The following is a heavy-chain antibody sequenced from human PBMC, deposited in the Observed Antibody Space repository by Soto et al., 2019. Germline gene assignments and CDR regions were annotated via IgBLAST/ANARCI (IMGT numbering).Heavy chain of an antibody. Sequence: QVQLEQSGDEVKKTGASVKVSCKASGYIFVNYGIAWVRQAPGQGLEWMGWISPYTGNTHSATKVQGRLTMTTHTSTSTAYMDLGSLTSDDTAVYYCVMVDNYVTPTPQDVWGQGTTVTVSS. CDR3: VMVDNYVTPTPQDV. CDR2: ISPYTGNT. V-gene: IGHV1-18*01. J-gene: IGHJ6*02. D-gene: IGHD3-16*01. CDR1: GYIFVNYG.